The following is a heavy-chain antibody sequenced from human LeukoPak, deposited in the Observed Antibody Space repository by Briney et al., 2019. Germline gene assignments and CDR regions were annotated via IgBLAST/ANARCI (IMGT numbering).Heavy chain of an antibody. CDR1: GGSISSGGYP. V-gene: IGHV4-30-2*01. CDR3: ARGVVVPSANVFDP. CDR2: FYHSGCT. Sequence: SQTLSLTCAVSGGSISSGGYPWSWVPQPPGKGLVWIGYFYHSGCTYYNPSLNSRVTISVERSKNQFSLKLSSVAAADTDVEYCARGVVVPSANVFDPWGQGTLVTVSS. J-gene: IGHJ5*02. D-gene: IGHD2-2*01.